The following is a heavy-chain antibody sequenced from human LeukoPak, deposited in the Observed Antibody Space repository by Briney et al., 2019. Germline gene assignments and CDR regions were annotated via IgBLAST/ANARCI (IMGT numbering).Heavy chain of an antibody. CDR1: GYTFSTYT. D-gene: IGHD1-14*01. V-gene: IGHV1-18*04. CDR2: ISAYNGNK. J-gene: IGHJ6*02. Sequence: GGSVTVSCTASGYTFSTYTSSWVRQAPGQGLEWLGWISAYNGNKYYAQRLQGRLTMTTDTSTTTAYMELKSLTSDDTVVYFCARGPHHFFGLDVRGQGTTVTVSS. CDR3: ARGPHHFFGLDV.